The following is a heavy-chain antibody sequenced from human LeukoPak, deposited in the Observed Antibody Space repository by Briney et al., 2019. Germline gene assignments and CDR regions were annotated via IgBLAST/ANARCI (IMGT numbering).Heavy chain of an antibody. Sequence: ASVKVSCKASGYTFSDYYMHWVRQAPGQGLEWMGVINPSGGGTRYAQKFQGRVTMTRDMSTSTVDMELSSLRSEDTAVYYCARDGCSSTTNCDENNWFDPWGQGTLVIVSS. CDR1: GYTFSDYY. V-gene: IGHV1-46*01. D-gene: IGHD2/OR15-2a*01. J-gene: IGHJ5*02. CDR2: INPSGGGT. CDR3: ARDGCSSTTNCDENNWFDP.